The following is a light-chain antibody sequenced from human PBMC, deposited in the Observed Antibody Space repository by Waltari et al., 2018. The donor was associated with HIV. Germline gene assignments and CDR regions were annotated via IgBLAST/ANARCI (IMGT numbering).Light chain of an antibody. Sequence: QSVLTQPPSVSGAPGQRVTISCTGSSSNIGAGYAVHWYQQLPATAPTLVIYGNNKRPSGVPDRFSGSKSGTSASLAITGLQAKDEADYYCQSYDSSLSGWVFGGGTKLTVL. V-gene: IGLV1-40*01. CDR3: QSYDSSLSGWV. CDR1: SSNIGAGYA. CDR2: GNN. J-gene: IGLJ3*02.